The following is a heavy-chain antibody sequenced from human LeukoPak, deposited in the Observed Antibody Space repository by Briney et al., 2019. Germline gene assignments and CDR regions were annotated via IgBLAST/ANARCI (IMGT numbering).Heavy chain of an antibody. V-gene: IGHV4-31*03. CDR2: SYYSGST. D-gene: IGHD2-21*02. J-gene: IGHJ4*02. CDR3: ASSSDSAIDY. Sequence: PSETLSLTCTVSGVSISSGGYYWSWIRQHPEKGLEYIGYSYYSGSTYYNPSLRSRVTISEDASKNQFSLKLNSVTAADTAVYFCASSSDSAIDYWGQGTLVTVSS. CDR1: GVSISSGGYY.